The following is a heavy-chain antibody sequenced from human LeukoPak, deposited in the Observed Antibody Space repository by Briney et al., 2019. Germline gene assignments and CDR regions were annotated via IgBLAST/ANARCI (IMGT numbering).Heavy chain of an antibody. V-gene: IGHV3-43*02. CDR3: ARESGKFDY. J-gene: IGHJ4*02. Sequence: GGSVRLSCVASGLPIGDLAMHWVRQAPGKGLEWVSLISGDGVSTFYADSVKGRFSISRDNSKNSLSLEMNSLRTEDTAMYYCARESGKFDYWGQGTLVAVSS. CDR1: GLPIGDLA. CDR2: ISGDGVST.